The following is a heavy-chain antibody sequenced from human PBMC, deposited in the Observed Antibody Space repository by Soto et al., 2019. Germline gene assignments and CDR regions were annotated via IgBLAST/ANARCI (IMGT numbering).Heavy chain of an antibody. V-gene: IGHV3-21*01. CDR1: GFNFNSYT. Sequence: EVQLVESGGGLVKPGGSLRLSCAASGFNFNSYTINWVRQAPGKRLAWLSSISSSGYIFSTDSVRGRLTISRDNAKNSVYLQINSLRAEDTAVYFCARDCSGGSCSPGMDVWGQGTTVTVSS. D-gene: IGHD2-15*01. CDR3: ARDCSGGSCSPGMDV. CDR2: ISSSGYI. J-gene: IGHJ6*02.